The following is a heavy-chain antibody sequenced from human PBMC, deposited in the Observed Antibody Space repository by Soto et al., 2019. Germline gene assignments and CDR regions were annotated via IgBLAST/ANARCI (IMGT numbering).Heavy chain of an antibody. Sequence: GGSLRLSCAASGFTFSSYSMNWVRQAPGKGLEWVSSISSSSYIYYADSVKGRFTISRDNAKNSLYLQMNSLRAEDMTVYYCARVPPLGTGTTLEAFDIWGQGTMVTVSS. D-gene: IGHD1-7*01. V-gene: IGHV3-21*01. CDR2: ISSSSYI. CDR3: ARVPPLGTGTTLEAFDI. CDR1: GFTFSSYS. J-gene: IGHJ3*02.